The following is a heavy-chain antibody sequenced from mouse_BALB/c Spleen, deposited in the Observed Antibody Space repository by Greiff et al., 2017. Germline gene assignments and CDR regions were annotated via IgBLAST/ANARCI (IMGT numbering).Heavy chain of an antibody. CDR3: TRGAMDY. CDR2: IRLKSNNYAT. V-gene: IGHV6-6*02. Sequence: EVQVVESGGGLVQPGGSMKLSCVASGFTFSNYWMNWVRQSPEKGLEWVAEIRLKSNNYATDYAESVKGRFTISRDDSKSSVYLQMNNLRAEDTGIYYCTRGAMDYWGQGTSVTVSS. J-gene: IGHJ4*01. CDR1: GFTFSNYW.